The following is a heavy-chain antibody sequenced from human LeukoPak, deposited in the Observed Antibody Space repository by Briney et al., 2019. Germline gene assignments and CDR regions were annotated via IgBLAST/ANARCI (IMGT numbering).Heavy chain of an antibody. CDR3: AKDRVGGYSYGNHLEYYYYMDV. V-gene: IGHV3-23*01. CDR2: ISGSGGST. D-gene: IGHD5-18*01. Sequence: GGTLRLSCAASGFTFSSYGMSWVRQAPGKGLEWVSAISGSGGSTYYADSVMGRFTISRDNSKSTLYLQMNSLRAEDTAVYYCAKDRVGGYSYGNHLEYYYYMDVWGKGTTVTVSS. J-gene: IGHJ6*03. CDR1: GFTFSSYG.